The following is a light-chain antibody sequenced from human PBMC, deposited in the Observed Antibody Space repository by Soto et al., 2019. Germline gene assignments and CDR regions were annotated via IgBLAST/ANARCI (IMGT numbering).Light chain of an antibody. CDR2: DAC. Sequence: EIVLTQSPATLSLSPGERATLSCRASQSVSDYVGWYQQKPGQAPRLLISDACNRATGIPARFSGSGYGTDFTLTISCLEPEDSAVYYCQQRSDWAFSFGPGTKVDI. V-gene: IGKV3-11*01. CDR1: QSVSDY. CDR3: QQRSDWAFS. J-gene: IGKJ3*01.